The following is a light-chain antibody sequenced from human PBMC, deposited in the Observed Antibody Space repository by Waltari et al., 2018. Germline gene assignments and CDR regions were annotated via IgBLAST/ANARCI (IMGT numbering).Light chain of an antibody. CDR2: VVS. CDR3: SSYMNSSLV. Sequence: QSALTQPASVSGSPGQSITISCTGTSSDIGGYKYVSWYQQHPGKAPKPMIYVVSNRPSGVSNRFSGSKSGRTASLTISGLQSEDEADYYCSSYMNSSLVFGAGTKVTVL. CDR1: SSDIGGYKY. J-gene: IGLJ3*02. V-gene: IGLV2-14*01.